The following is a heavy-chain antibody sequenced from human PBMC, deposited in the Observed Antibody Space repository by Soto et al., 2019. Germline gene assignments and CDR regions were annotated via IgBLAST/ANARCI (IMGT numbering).Heavy chain of an antibody. D-gene: IGHD4-17*01. CDR3: AREFIPLTTDWYFDL. Sequence: QVQLQESGPGLVKHSETLSLTCTVSGGSISGVVYYWSWIRQPPGKGLEWIGYIYDSGSTYYNPSLTSWVTISVDTAKNQFSLRLSSVTAADTAVYYCAREFIPLTTDWYFDLWGRGALVTVSS. J-gene: IGHJ2*01. CDR1: GGSISGVVYY. V-gene: IGHV4-30-4*01. CDR2: IYDSGST.